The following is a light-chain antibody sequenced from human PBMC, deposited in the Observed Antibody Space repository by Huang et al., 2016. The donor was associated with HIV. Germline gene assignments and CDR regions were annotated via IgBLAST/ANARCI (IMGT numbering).Light chain of an antibody. CDR2: DAV. CDR3: QQRSNRPLT. V-gene: IGKV3-11*01. J-gene: IGKJ4*01. Sequence: EIVLTQSPATLSLSPGERATLSCRASQSVNTFLAWYQQKPGQAPRLLIYDAVNRATGIPARFSGSGSGTDFTLTISSLEPEDFAVYYCQQRSNRPLTFGGGTKVEIK. CDR1: QSVNTF.